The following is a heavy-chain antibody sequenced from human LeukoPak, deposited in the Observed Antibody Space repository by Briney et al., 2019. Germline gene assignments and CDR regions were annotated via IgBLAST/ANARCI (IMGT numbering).Heavy chain of an antibody. J-gene: IGHJ4*02. V-gene: IGHV3-23*01. CDR3: AKDTSIGRYCTNGVCSPFDY. D-gene: IGHD2-8*01. CDR2: IGDSGGST. Sequence: PGGSLRLSCTASGFTFGDYAVSWVRQAPGKGLEWVSAIGDSGGSTYDADSVKGRFTISRDNSKNTLYLQMNSLRAEDTAVYYCAKDTSIGRYCTNGVCSPFDYWGQGTLVTVSS. CDR1: GFTFGDYA.